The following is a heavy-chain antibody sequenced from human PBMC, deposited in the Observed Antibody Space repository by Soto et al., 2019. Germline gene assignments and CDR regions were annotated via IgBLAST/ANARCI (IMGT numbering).Heavy chain of an antibody. J-gene: IGHJ4*02. Sequence: SENLSLPYIGSGGILSGDSYHWGWVRQPPGKRLEWIGSIYYSGRTYYNPSFKSRVTISIATSKNQFSLKLSSVTATDTAVYYCARQRTTVVTQAYFDHWGQGALVTVSS. CDR1: GGILSGDSYH. CDR3: ARQRTTVVTQAYFDH. CDR2: IYYSGRT. V-gene: IGHV4-39*01. D-gene: IGHD2-21*02.